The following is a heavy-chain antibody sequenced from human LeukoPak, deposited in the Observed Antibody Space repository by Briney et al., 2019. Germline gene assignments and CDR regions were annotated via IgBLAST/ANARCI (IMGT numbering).Heavy chain of an antibody. CDR2: IYYSGST. J-gene: IGHJ3*02. CDR1: GGSISSSSYY. CDR3: ARGSTTGDDAFDI. Sequence: SEALSLTCTVSGGSISSSSYYWGWIRQPPGKGLEWIGSIYYSGSTYYNPSLKSRVTISVDTSKNQFSLKLSSVTAVDTAVYYCARGSTTGDDAFDIWGQGTMVTVSS. D-gene: IGHD4-11*01. V-gene: IGHV4-39*01.